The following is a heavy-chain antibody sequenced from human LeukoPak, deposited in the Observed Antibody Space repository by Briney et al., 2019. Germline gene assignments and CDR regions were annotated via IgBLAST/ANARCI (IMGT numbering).Heavy chain of an antibody. CDR2: ISSSGSTI. CDR1: GFTFSSYE. V-gene: IGHV3-48*03. J-gene: IGHJ6*04. CDR3: AELGITMIGGV. Sequence: GGSLRLSCVASGFTFSSYEMNWVRQAPGKGLEWVSYISSSGSTIYYADSVKGRFTISRDNAKNSLYLQMNSLRAEDTAVYYCAELGITMIGGVWGKGTAVTISS. D-gene: IGHD3-10*02.